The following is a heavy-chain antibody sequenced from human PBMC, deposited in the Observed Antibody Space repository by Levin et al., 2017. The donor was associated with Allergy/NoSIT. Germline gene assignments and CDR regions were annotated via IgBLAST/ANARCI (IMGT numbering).Heavy chain of an antibody. CDR3: ARAGGVVVPAPDY. CDR1: GGSFSGYY. J-gene: IGHJ4*02. Sequence: PSETLSLTCAVYGGSFSGYYWSWIRQPPGKGLEWIGEINHSGSTNYNPSLKSRVTISVDTSKNQFSLKLSSVTAADTAVYYCARAGGVVVPAPDYWGQGTLVTVSS. V-gene: IGHV4-34*01. CDR2: INHSGST. D-gene: IGHD2-2*01.